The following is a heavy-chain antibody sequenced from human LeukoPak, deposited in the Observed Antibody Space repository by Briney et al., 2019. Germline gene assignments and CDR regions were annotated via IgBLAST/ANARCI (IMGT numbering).Heavy chain of an antibody. Sequence: GGSLRLSCAASGFTFSSSAMSWVRQAPGKGLEWVSGLSGSGGSTYYADSVKGRFTISRDNSKNTLYLQVNSLRSEDTAVYYCARLIPHYYDSSGPNWFDPWGQGTLVTVSS. V-gene: IGHV3-23*01. CDR3: ARLIPHYYDSSGPNWFDP. CDR2: LSGSGGST. CDR1: GFTFSSSA. J-gene: IGHJ5*02. D-gene: IGHD3-22*01.